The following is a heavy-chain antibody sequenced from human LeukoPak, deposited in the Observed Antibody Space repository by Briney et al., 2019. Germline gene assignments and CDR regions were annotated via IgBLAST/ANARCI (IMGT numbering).Heavy chain of an antibody. J-gene: IGHJ5*02. V-gene: IGHV4-34*01. CDR2: INHSGST. CDR3: ARTWLLRGWFDP. D-gene: IGHD2-21*02. Sequence: PSETLSLTCAVYGESFSGYYWSWIRQPPGKGLEWIGEINHSGSTNYNPSLKSRVTISLDTSKNHFSLKLSSVTAADTAVYYCARTWLLRGWFDPWGQGTLVTVSS. CDR1: GESFSGYY.